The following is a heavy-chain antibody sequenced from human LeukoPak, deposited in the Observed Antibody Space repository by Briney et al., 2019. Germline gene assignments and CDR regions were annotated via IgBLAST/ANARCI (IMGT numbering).Heavy chain of an antibody. V-gene: IGHV1-69*04. CDR1: GGTFGSYA. J-gene: IGHJ6*02. D-gene: IGHD2-2*01. CDR3: ARETDIVVVPAALATYYYYGMDV. Sequence: SVKVSCKASGGTFGSYAISWVRQAPGQGLEWMGRIIPILGIANYAQKFQGRVTITADKSTSTAYMELSSLRSEDTAVYYCARETDIVVVPAALATYYYYGMDVWGQGTTVTVSS. CDR2: IIPILGIA.